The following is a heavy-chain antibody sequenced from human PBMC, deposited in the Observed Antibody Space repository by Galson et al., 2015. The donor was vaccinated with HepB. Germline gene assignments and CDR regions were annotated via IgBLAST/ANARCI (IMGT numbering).Heavy chain of an antibody. V-gene: IGHV3-48*03. CDR2: ISSSGSTI. J-gene: IGHJ6*03. Sequence: SLRLSCAASGFTFSSYEMNWVRQAPGKGLEWVSYISSSGSTIYYADSVKGRFTISRDNAKNSLYLQMNSLRAEDTALYYCAKGGCSGGSCWAYYYYMDVWGKGTTVTVSS. CDR1: GFTFSSYE. CDR3: AKGGCSGGSCWAYYYYMDV. D-gene: IGHD2-15*01.